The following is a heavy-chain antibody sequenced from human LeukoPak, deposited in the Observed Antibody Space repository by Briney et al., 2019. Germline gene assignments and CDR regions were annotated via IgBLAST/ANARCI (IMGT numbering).Heavy chain of an antibody. D-gene: IGHD2-2*01. V-gene: IGHV3-21*01. CDR3: VSYQSSGDGMDV. CDR2: ISSSSSYI. Sequence: GGSLRLSCAASGFTFSSYSMNWVRQAPGKGLEWVSSISSSSSYIYYADSVKGRFTISRDNAKNSLYLQMNSLRAEDTAVYYCVSYQSSGDGMDVWGQGTMVTVSS. J-gene: IGHJ6*02. CDR1: GFTFSSYS.